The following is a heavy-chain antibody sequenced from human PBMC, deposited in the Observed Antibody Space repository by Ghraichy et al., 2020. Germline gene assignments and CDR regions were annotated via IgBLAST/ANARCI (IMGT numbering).Heavy chain of an antibody. J-gene: IGHJ4*02. CDR1: GFTFSSYG. CDR2: ISYDGNNK. CDR3: AKDDTVGTTTGFDF. Sequence: LSLTCAASGFTFSSYGMNWVRQAPGKGLEWVAVISYDGNNKYYGDSVKGRFTISRDNAKNTLYLQMNSLRAEDTALYYCAKDDTVGTTTGFDFWGQGTLVTVSS. V-gene: IGHV3-30*18. D-gene: IGHD1-26*01.